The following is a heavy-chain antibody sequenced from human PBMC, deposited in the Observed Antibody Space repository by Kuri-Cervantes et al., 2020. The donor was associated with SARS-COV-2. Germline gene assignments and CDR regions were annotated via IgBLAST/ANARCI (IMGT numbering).Heavy chain of an antibody. CDR3: AKVSTRVVPAAMDY. CDR1: GFTFSSYG. V-gene: IGHV3-33*06. D-gene: IGHD2-2*01. CDR2: IWYDGSNK. Sequence: GESLKISCAASGFTFSSYGMHWVRQAPGKGLEWVAVIWYDGSNKYYADSVKGRFTISRDNSKNTLYLQMNSLRAEDTAVYYCAKVSTRVVPAAMDYWGQGTLVTVSS. J-gene: IGHJ4*02.